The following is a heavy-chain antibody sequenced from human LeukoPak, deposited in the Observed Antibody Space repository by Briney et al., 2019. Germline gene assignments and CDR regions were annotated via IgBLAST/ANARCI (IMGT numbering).Heavy chain of an antibody. CDR3: ASERWSRRSYFDF. CDR1: SGSVDNSNYH. CDR2: IFSSGST. V-gene: IGHV4-39*07. D-gene: IGHD5-24*01. J-gene: IGHJ4*02. Sequence: PSETLSLTCAVSSGSVDNSNYHWAWIRQPPGKGLEWIGTIFSSGSTFYSPSLETRITISVDTSMTQFSLKLSSVTAADTAVYFCASERWSRRSYFDFWGQGILVTVSS.